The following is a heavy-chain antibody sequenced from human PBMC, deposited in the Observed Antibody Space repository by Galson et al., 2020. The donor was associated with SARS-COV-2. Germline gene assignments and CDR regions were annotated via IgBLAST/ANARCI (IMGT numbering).Heavy chain of an antibody. CDR3: ARDIRRDYDILTGFLYYYYYGMDV. D-gene: IGHD3-9*01. Sequence: ASVKVSCKASGYTFTSYYMHWVRQAPGQVLEWMGIINPSCGSTSYAQKFQGRVTMTRDTSTSTVYMELSSLRSEDTCLYYCARDIRRDYDILTGFLYYYYYGMDVWGHGTTVTVSS. CDR2: INPSCGST. CDR1: GYTFTSYY. J-gene: IGHJ6*02. V-gene: IGHV1-46*01.